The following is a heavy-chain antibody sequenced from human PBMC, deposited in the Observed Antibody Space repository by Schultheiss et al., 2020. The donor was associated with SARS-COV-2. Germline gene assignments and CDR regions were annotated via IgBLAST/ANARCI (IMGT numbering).Heavy chain of an antibody. CDR2: ISSSGSTI. CDR3: SYCSGGTPHWYYGMDV. J-gene: IGHJ6*02. CDR1: GFTFSSYA. D-gene: IGHD2-15*01. V-gene: IGHV3-21*04. Sequence: GGSLRLSCAASGFTFSSYAMSWVRQAPGKGLEWVSSISSSGSTIYYADSVKGRFTISRDNAKNSLYLQMNSLRAEDTAVYYCSYCSGGTPHWYYGMDVWGQGTTVTVSS.